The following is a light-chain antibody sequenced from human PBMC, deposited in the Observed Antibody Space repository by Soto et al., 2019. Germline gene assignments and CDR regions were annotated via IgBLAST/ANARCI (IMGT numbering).Light chain of an antibody. CDR2: GAS. J-gene: IGKJ1*01. CDR3: QQYGGSPRT. Sequence: EIVMTQSPATLSVSPGERATLSCRASQSVSSNLAWYQQKPGQAPRLLIHGASNRATGIPDRFSDSGSGTDFTLTITRLEPEDFAVYYCQQYGGSPRTFGQGTKVDIK. V-gene: IGKV3-20*01. CDR1: QSVSSN.